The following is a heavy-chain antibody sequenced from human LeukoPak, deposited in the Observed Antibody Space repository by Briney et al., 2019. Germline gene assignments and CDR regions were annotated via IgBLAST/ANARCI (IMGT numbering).Heavy chain of an antibody. CDR1: GFTISNNY. V-gene: IGHV3-53*04. Sequence: GGSLRLSCAASGFTISNNYMSWVRQATGKGLEWVSVTYSAGSSYYADSVKGRFTISRHNLKSTLYLQMNSLRTEDTAVYYCARHSSGWSIDYWGQGTLVTVSS. D-gene: IGHD6-19*01. CDR3: ARHSSGWSIDY. J-gene: IGHJ4*02. CDR2: TYSAGSS.